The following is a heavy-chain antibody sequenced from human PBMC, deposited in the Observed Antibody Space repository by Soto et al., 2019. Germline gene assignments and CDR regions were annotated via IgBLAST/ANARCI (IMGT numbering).Heavy chain of an antibody. Sequence: SETLSLTCAVYGGSFSGYYWSWIRQPPGKGLEWIGEINHSGSTNYNPSLKSRVTISVDTSKNQFSLKLSSATAADTAVYYCASGGADCTNGVCSLDNWFDPWGQGTLVTVSS. J-gene: IGHJ5*02. D-gene: IGHD2-8*01. CDR2: INHSGST. CDR3: ASGGADCTNGVCSLDNWFDP. CDR1: GGSFSGYY. V-gene: IGHV4-34*01.